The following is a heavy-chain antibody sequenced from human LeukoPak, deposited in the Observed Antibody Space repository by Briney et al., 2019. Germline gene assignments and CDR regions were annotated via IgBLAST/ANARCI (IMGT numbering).Heavy chain of an antibody. D-gene: IGHD5-24*01. Sequence: GGSLRLSCAASGFTFSSYWMSWVRQAPGKGLEWVANIKQDGSEKYYVDSVKGRFTISRDNAKNSLYLQMNSLRAEDTAVYYCARDRGRWLQSIDYWGQGTLVTVSS. CDR2: IKQDGSEK. CDR1: GFTFSSYW. V-gene: IGHV3-7*01. J-gene: IGHJ4*02. CDR3: ARDRGRWLQSIDY.